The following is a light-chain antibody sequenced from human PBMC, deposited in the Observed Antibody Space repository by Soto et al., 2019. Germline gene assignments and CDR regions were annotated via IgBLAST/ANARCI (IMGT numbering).Light chain of an antibody. J-gene: IGKJ3*01. CDR2: GTS. V-gene: IGKV3-20*01. CDR1: QSVSTNY. Sequence: EIVLTQSPGTLSLSPGERATLSCRASQSVSTNYLAWYQQKPGQAPRLLIYGTSSRATGIPDRFSGSGSGTDFTLPISRLEPEDFAVYYCQQYCSSPLFSFGPGTKLDFK. CDR3: QQYCSSPLFS.